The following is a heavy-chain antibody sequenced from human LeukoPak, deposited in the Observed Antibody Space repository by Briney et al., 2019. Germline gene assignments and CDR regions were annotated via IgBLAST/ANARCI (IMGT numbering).Heavy chain of an antibody. Sequence: SETLSLTCTVSGGSISSYYWSWLRQPPGKGLEWLGYIYYSGSTNYNPSLKSRVTISVDTSKNQFSLKLSSVTAADTAVYYCARGCSGGSCYVYWGQGTLVTVSS. V-gene: IGHV4-59*01. J-gene: IGHJ4*02. CDR3: ARGCSGGSCYVY. D-gene: IGHD2-15*01. CDR1: GGSISSYY. CDR2: IYYSGST.